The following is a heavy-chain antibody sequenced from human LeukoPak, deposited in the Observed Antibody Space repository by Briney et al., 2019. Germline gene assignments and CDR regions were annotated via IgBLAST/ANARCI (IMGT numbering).Heavy chain of an antibody. CDR3: ARVPYYYYGMDV. CDR1: GGSVSSNDYY. CDR2: IYFSGGS. V-gene: IGHV4-61*08. J-gene: IGHJ6*02. Sequence: SETLSPTCTVSGGSVSSNDYYWSWIRQPPGKGLEWIGYIYFSGGSDYNPSLKSRVTISVDTSKNQFSLILISVTAADTAVYYCARVPYYYYGMDVWGQGTTVTVSS.